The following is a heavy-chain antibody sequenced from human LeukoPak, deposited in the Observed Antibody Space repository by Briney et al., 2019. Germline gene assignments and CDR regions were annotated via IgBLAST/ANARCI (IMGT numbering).Heavy chain of an antibody. CDR1: GYSISSGYY. J-gene: IGHJ4*02. CDR2: IYHSWTT. Sequence: SETLSLTCTVSGYSISSGYYWGWIRPPRGKGLEWIGSIYHSWTTYYTPSLKSLLPISVDTSKHQFSLKLSSVTAADTAVYYCAVGYCSGGSCYLPFDYWGQGTLVTVSS. D-gene: IGHD2-15*01. V-gene: IGHV4-38-2*02. CDR3: AVGYCSGGSCYLPFDY.